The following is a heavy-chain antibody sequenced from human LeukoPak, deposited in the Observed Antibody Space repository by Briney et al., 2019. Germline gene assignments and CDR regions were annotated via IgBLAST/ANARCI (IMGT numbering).Heavy chain of an antibody. CDR3: AKSTPGSFGELWGYYGMDV. Sequence: GGSLRLSCAASGFTFSSYAMSWVRQAPGKGLEWVSAISGSGGSTYYADSVKGRFTISRDNSKNTLYLQMNSLRAEDTAVYYCAKSTPGSFGELWGYYGMDVWGQGTTVTVSS. D-gene: IGHD3-10*01. V-gene: IGHV3-23*01. CDR2: ISGSGGST. CDR1: GFTFSSYA. J-gene: IGHJ6*02.